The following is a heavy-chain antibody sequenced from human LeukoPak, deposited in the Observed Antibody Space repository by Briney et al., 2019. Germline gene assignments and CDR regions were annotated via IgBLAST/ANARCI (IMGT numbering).Heavy chain of an antibody. CDR1: GFTFGSYS. CDR2: ISYDGSNK. Sequence: GGSLRLSCAASGFTFGSYSIHWVRQAPGKGLEWVAVISYDGSNKYYADSVKGRFTISRDNSKNTLYLQMNSLRAEDTAVYYCAKVSGGGLYYDGMDVWGQGTTVTVSS. V-gene: IGHV3-30-3*01. D-gene: IGHD1-14*01. CDR3: AKVSGGGLYYDGMDV. J-gene: IGHJ6*02.